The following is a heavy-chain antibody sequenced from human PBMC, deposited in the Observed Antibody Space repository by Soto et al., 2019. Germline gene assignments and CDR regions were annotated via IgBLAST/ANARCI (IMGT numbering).Heavy chain of an antibody. CDR1: GYSFTSYC. Sequence: PGESLQMSCKGSGYSFTSYCISWVRQKPGKGLEWMGRIDPSDSYTNYSPSFQGHVTISADKSISTAYLQWSSLKASDTAMYYCARQRSGYDNFDYWGQGTLVTVSS. V-gene: IGHV5-10-1*01. D-gene: IGHD5-12*01. CDR2: IDPSDSYT. CDR3: ARQRSGYDNFDY. J-gene: IGHJ4*02.